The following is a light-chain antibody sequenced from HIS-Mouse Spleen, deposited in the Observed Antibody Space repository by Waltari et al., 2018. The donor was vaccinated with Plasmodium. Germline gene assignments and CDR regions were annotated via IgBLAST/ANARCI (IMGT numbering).Light chain of an antibody. CDR2: QDS. J-gene: IGLJ2*01. Sequence: SYELTQPPSVSVSPGQTASIPCSGAKSGSKYACWYQQKPGPSPVLVIYQDSKRPSGIPERFSGSNSGNTATLTISGTQAMDEADYYCQAWDSSTVVFGGGTKLTVL. V-gene: IGLV3-1*01. CDR3: QAWDSSTVV. CDR1: KSGSKY.